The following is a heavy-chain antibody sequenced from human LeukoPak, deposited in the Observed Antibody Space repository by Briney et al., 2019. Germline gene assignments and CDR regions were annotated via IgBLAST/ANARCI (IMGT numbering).Heavy chain of an antibody. CDR3: ARPGIKSYGNFVY. V-gene: IGHV4-39*01. D-gene: IGHD5-18*01. Sequence: SETLSLTCTVSGGSISSSSYYWGWIRQPPGKGLEWIGSIYYSGSTYYNPSLKSRVTISVDTSKNQFSLKLSSVTAADTAVYYCARPGIKSYGNFVYWGQGTLVTVSS. J-gene: IGHJ4*02. CDR1: GGSISSSSYY. CDR2: IYYSGST.